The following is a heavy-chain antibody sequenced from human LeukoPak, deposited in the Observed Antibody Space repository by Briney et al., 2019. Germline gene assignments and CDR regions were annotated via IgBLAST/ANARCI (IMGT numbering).Heavy chain of an antibody. CDR2: IYYSGST. Sequence: SETLSLTCTVSGGSISSSSYYWGWIRQPPGKGLEWIGSIYYSGSTFYNPSLNSRLTMSVDTSKNSFSLKLSSVTAADTAAYYCARVLDYYGSGSRDFDYWGQGTLVTVSS. CDR3: ARVLDYYGSGSRDFDY. D-gene: IGHD3-10*01. V-gene: IGHV4-39*07. J-gene: IGHJ4*02. CDR1: GGSISSSSYY.